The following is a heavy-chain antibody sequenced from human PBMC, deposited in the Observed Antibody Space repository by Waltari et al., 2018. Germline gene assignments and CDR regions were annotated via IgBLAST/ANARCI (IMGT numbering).Heavy chain of an antibody. J-gene: IGHJ4*02. CDR3: ASIQWVHGVYFDY. V-gene: IGHV4-59*12. Sequence: QVQLQESGPGLVKPSETLSLTCAVSGDSISDYYWNWIRQTPGKGLEWIGYVGGSSGSTYYNPSLKSRVTISTDTSKNQFSLKLSSVTAADTAVYYCASIQWVHGVYFDYWGQGVLVTVSS. CDR2: VGGSSGST. CDR1: GDSISDYY. D-gene: IGHD5-12*01.